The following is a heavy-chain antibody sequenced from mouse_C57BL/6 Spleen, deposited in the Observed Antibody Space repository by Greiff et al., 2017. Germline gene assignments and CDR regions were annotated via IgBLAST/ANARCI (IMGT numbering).Heavy chain of an antibody. CDR2: IDPETGGT. CDR1: GYTFPDYE. V-gene: IGHV1-15*01. J-gene: IGHJ2*01. CDR3: TREGGYGLDY. D-gene: IGHD1-1*02. Sequence: QVQLQQSGAELVRPGASVTLSCKASGYTFPDYEMHWVKQTPVHGLEWIGAIDPETGGTAYNQKFKGKAILTADKSSSPAYMELRSLTSEDSAVYYCTREGGYGLDYWGQGTTLTVSS.